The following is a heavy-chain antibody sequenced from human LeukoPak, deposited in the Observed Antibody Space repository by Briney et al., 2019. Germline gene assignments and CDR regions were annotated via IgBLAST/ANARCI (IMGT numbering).Heavy chain of an antibody. CDR3: AKSRFTSGWPYYFDY. V-gene: IGHV3-43*01. D-gene: IGHD6-19*01. J-gene: IGHJ4*02. CDR1: GFNFEDYT. Sequence: GGSLRLSCAASGFNFEDYTMHWVRQTPGKGLEWVSLINWDGGSTYYADSVKGRFTISRDNSKNTLYLQMNSLRAEDTAVYYCAKSRFTSGWPYYFDYWGQGTLVTVSS. CDR2: INWDGGST.